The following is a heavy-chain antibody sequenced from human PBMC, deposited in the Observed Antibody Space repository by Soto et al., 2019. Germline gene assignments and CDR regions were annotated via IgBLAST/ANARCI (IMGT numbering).Heavy chain of an antibody. CDR2: ISVSGDST. D-gene: IGHD2-2*01. CDR3: AKGNAYQLPPYNSLAT. CDR1: GFAFSSYA. J-gene: IGHJ5*02. Sequence: GWSLRLSCAASGFAFSSYAMSWVRQAPGKGLEWVSSISVSGDSTYYADSVKGRFTISRDNSKNTLYLQMNSLRAEDTAVYYCAKGNAYQLPPYNSLATSGPGALVTLSS. V-gene: IGHV3-23*01.